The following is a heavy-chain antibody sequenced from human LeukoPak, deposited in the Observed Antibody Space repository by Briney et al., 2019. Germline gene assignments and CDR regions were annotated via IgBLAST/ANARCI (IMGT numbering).Heavy chain of an antibody. J-gene: IGHJ5*02. CDR2: INPNSGGT. CDR1: GYTFTGYY. Sequence: ASVKVSCKASGYTFTGYYMHWVRQAPGQGLEWMGWINPNSGGTNYAQKFQGRVTMTRDTSISTAYVELSGLRSDDTAVYYCARGIWFGELLYGDNWFDPWGQGTLVTVSS. CDR3: ARGIWFGELLYGDNWFDP. D-gene: IGHD3-10*01. V-gene: IGHV1-2*02.